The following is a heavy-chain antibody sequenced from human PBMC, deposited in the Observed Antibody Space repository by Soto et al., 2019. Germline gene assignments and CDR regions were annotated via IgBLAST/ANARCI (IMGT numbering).Heavy chain of an antibody. CDR3: ARSLSVDTAMVYGY. CDR2: MYFRGST. J-gene: IGHJ4*02. CDR1: GGSIGGYD. Sequence: SETLCLTCSVSGGSIGGYDGSWIRQPPGKGLEWIGYMYFRGSTNYNPSLKSRVTISVDTSKNQFSLKLSSVTAADTAVYYCARSLSVDTAMVYGYWGQGTLVTVSS. D-gene: IGHD5-18*01. V-gene: IGHV4-59*12.